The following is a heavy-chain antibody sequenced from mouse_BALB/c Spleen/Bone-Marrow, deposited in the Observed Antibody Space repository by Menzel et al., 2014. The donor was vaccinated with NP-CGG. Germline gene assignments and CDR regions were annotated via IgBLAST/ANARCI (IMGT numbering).Heavy chain of an antibody. CDR2: IDPANGNT. CDR3: ARNGNYGAWFAY. V-gene: IGHV14-3*02. Sequence: EVQLQQSGAELVKPGASVKLSCTASGFNIKDTYMHWVKQRPEQGLECIGRIDPANGNTKYDPKFQGKATIAADTSTNTAYLQLSSLTSEDTAVYYCARNGNYGAWFAYWGQGTLVTVSA. CDR1: GFNIKDTY. D-gene: IGHD2-1*01. J-gene: IGHJ3*01.